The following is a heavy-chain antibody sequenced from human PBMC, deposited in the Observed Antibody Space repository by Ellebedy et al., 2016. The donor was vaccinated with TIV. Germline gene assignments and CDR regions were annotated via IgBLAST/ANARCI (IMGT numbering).Heavy chain of an antibody. J-gene: IGHJ4*02. CDR1: GFTFSSYW. D-gene: IGHD6-19*01. Sequence: MPGGSLRLSCAASGFTFSSYWMSWVRQAPGKGLEWIGEINHSGSTNYNPSLKSRVTISVDTSKNQFSLKLSSVTAADTAVYYCARSVAGTGYFDYWGQGTLVTVSS. CDR3: ARSVAGTGYFDY. V-gene: IGHV4-34*01. CDR2: INHSGST.